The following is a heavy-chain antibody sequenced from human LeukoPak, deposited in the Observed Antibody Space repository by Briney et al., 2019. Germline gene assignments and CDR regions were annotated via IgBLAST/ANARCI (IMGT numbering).Heavy chain of an antibody. D-gene: IGHD5-12*01. Sequence: SETLSLTCTVSGGSISNYFWSWIRQPPGKGLECIGYVYYSDSTNYNPSLKSRVTVSVDTSKNQFSLKLTSVTAADTAVYYCATYSGYDYYFDYWGQGTLVTVSS. CDR2: VYYSDST. J-gene: IGHJ4*02. V-gene: IGHV4-59*08. CDR1: GGSISNYF. CDR3: ATYSGYDYYFDY.